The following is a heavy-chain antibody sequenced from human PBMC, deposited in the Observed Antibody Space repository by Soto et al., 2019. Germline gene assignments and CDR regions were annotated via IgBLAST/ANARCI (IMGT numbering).Heavy chain of an antibody. CDR3: ARDRITIFEVVIGKYYYYGMDV. CDR1: GYTFTSYA. J-gene: IGHJ6*02. Sequence: ASVKVSCKASGYTFTSYAMHWVRQAPGQRLEWMGWINAGNGNTKYSQKFQGRVTITRDTSASTAYMELSSLRSEDTAVYYCARDRITIFEVVIGKYYYYGMDVWGQGTTVTVSS. V-gene: IGHV1-3*01. CDR2: INAGNGNT. D-gene: IGHD3-3*01.